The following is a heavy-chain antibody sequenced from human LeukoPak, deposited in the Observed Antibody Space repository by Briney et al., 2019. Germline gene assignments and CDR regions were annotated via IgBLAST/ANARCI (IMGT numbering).Heavy chain of an antibody. J-gene: IGHJ4*02. CDR3: TRNIMATGTTGDY. CDR1: GFTFGGSA. V-gene: IGHV3-73*01. Sequence: GGSRKLSCAASGFTFGGSAMHWVRQASGKGRGWVGRIRSKANSYATAYAASVKGRFTISRDDSKNTAYLQMNSLKTEDTAVYYCTRNIMATGTTGDYRGQGTLVTVSS. CDR2: IRSKANSYAT. D-gene: IGHD1-1*01.